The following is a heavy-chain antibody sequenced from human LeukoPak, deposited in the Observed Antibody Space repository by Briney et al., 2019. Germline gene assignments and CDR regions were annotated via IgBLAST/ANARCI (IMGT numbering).Heavy chain of an antibody. CDR2: ISWNSGSI. Sequence: GRSLRLSCAASGFTFDDYAMHWVRQAPGKGLEWVSGISWNSGSIGYADSVKGRFTISRDNAKNSLYLQMNSLRAEDTALYYCAKLVGRGSGYFSSVDYWGQGTLVTVSS. CDR3: AKLVGRGSGYFSSVDY. V-gene: IGHV3-9*01. J-gene: IGHJ4*02. D-gene: IGHD5-12*01. CDR1: GFTFDDYA.